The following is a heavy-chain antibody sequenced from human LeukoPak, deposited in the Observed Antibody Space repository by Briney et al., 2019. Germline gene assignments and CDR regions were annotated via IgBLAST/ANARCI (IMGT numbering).Heavy chain of an antibody. CDR1: GYTFTGYY. CDR2: INPNSGGT. D-gene: IGHD3/OR15-3a*01. Sequence: ASVTVSCKASGYTFTGYYMHWVRQAPGQGLEWMGWINPNSGGTNYAQKFQGRVTMTRDTSISTDYMELSRLRSDDTAVYYCARREADWNYGMDVWGQGTTVTVSS. J-gene: IGHJ6*02. CDR3: ARREADWNYGMDV. V-gene: IGHV1-2*02.